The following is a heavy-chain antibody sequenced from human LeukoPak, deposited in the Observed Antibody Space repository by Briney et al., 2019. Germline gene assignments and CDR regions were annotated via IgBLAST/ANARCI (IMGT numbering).Heavy chain of an antibody. J-gene: IGHJ3*02. CDR1: GGSFSGYY. CDR2: INHSGST. Sequence: SETLSLTXAVYGGSFSGYYWSWIRQPPGKGLEWIGEINHSGSTNYNPSLKSRVIISVDTSKNQFSLKLSSVTAADTAVYYCAYCSSTSCYGGDAFDIWGQGTMVTVSS. CDR3: AYCSSTSCYGGDAFDI. D-gene: IGHD2-2*01. V-gene: IGHV4-34*01.